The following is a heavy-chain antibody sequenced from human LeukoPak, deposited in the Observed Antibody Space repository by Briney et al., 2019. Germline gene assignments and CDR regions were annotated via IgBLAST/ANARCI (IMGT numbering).Heavy chain of an antibody. V-gene: IGHV1-8*01. CDR3: ARGLADQEYSSSFFDY. CDR1: GYTFTSYD. D-gene: IGHD6-13*01. CDR2: MNPNSGNT. Sequence: ASVKVSCKASGYTFTSYDINWVRQATGQGLVWMGWMNPNSGNTGYAQKFQGRVTMTRNTSISTAYMELSSLRSEDTAVYYCARGLADQEYSSSFFDYWGQGTLVTVSS. J-gene: IGHJ4*02.